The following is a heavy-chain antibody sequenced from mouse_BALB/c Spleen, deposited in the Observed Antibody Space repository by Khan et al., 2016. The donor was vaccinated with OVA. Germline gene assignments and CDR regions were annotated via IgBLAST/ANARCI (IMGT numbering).Heavy chain of an antibody. D-gene: IGHD6-1*01. V-gene: IGHV9-3-1*01. CDR1: GYTFTNYG. Sequence: QIQLVQSGPELKKPGETVKISCKASGYTFTNYGMNWVKQAPGKGLKWMGWINTYTGEPTYADDFKGRFAFSLETSANTAYLQINNLKNEDTDTXSCARSASYWFCDVWGAGTTVTVSS. J-gene: IGHJ1*01. CDR2: INTYTGEP. CDR3: ARSASYWFCDV.